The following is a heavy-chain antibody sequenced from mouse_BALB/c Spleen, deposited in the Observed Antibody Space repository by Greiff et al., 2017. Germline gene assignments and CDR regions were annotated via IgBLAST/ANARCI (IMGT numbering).Heavy chain of an antibody. D-gene: IGHD1-1*01. CDR3: ARLITTVVEYFDV. Sequence: ESGPGLVKPSQSLSLTCTVTGYSITSDYAWNWIRQFPGNKLEWMGYISYSGSTSYNPSLKSRISITRDTSKNQFFLQLNSVTTEDTATYYCARLITTVVEYFDVWGAGTTVTVSS. J-gene: IGHJ1*01. CDR1: GYSITSDYA. CDR2: ISYSGST. V-gene: IGHV3-2*02.